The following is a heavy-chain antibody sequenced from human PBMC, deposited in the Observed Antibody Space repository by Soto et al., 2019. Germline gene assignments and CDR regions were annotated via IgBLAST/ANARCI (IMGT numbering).Heavy chain of an antibody. J-gene: IGHJ6*02. CDR2: IDPSDSYT. CDR3: ARSSSSWSDYYYYYGMDV. CDR1: GYSFTSYW. D-gene: IGHD6-13*01. V-gene: IGHV5-10-1*01. Sequence: PGESLKISCKGSGYSFTSYWISWVRQMPGKGLEWMGRIDPSDSYTNYSPSFQGHVTISADKSISTAYLQWSSLKASDTATYYCARSSSSWSDYYYYYGMDVWGQGTTVTVSS.